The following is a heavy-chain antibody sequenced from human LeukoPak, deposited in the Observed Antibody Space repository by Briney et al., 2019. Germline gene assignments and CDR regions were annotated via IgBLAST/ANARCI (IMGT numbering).Heavy chain of an antibody. CDR1: GGTFSSYA. CDR3: ARDRVAAAGDFDY. J-gene: IGHJ4*02. D-gene: IGHD6-13*01. V-gene: IGHV1-69*04. Sequence: SVKVSCKASGGTFSSYAISWVRQAPGQGLEWMGRIIPILGIANYAQKFQGRVTITADKSTSTAYMELSSLRSEDTAVYYCARDRVAAAGDFDYWGQGTLVTVSS. CDR2: IIPILGIA.